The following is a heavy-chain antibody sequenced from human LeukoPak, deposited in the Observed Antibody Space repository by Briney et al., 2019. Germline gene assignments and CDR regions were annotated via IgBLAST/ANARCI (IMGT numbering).Heavy chain of an antibody. CDR2: VDTTGNNT. CDR3: ERGNNGFDY. V-gene: IGHV3-74*01. Sequence: GGSLRLSCAASGFTFSNFWIHWVRQAPGERLVWVSRVDTTGNNTIYADSVKGRFTVSRDNAKHTVYLQMNSLRAEDTAVYYWERGNNGFDYWGKGALVTVPS. D-gene: IGHD4-23*01. CDR1: GFTFSNFW. J-gene: IGHJ4*02.